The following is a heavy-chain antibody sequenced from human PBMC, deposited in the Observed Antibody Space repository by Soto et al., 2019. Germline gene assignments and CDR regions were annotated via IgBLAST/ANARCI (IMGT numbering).Heavy chain of an antibody. J-gene: IGHJ5*02. V-gene: IGHV4-30-4*01. Sequence: SETLSLTCTVSGGSLSSGDYYWSWIRQPPGKGLEWIGNIYFTGSTYSNPSLKSPVSISLDTSKNQFSLKLYSVTAADTAVYYCARGGSSSWQGVHWFDPWGQGTLVTVSS. CDR2: IYFTGST. CDR1: GGSLSSGDYY. D-gene: IGHD6-13*01. CDR3: ARGGSSSWQGVHWFDP.